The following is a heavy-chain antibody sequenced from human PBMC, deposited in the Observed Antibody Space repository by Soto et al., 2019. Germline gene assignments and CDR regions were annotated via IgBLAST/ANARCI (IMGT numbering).Heavy chain of an antibody. Sequence: QVQLVQSGAEVKKPGSSVKVSCKASGGTFSSYTISWVRQAPGQGLGWMGRIIPILGIANYAQKFQGRVTIPADKTTSTAYMELSSLRSEDKAVYYCASGPYYDFWSGYPSDYWGQGTLVTVSS. CDR3: ASGPYYDFWSGYPSDY. V-gene: IGHV1-69*02. CDR2: IIPILGIA. D-gene: IGHD3-3*01. J-gene: IGHJ4*02. CDR1: GGTFSSYT.